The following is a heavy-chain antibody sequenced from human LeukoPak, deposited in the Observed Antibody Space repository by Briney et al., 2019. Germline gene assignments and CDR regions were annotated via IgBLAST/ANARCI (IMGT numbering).Heavy chain of an antibody. V-gene: IGHV3-23*01. CDR2: ISGSGGST. D-gene: IGHD5-18*01. CDR3: AKYTPGYSYGAGVY. CDR1: GFTFSSYA. Sequence: GGSLRLSCAASGFTFSSYAMSWVRQAPGKGLEWVSAISGSGGSTYYADSMKGRFTISRDNSKNTLYLQMNSLRAEATAVYYCAKYTPGYSYGAGVYWGQGTLVTVSS. J-gene: IGHJ4*02.